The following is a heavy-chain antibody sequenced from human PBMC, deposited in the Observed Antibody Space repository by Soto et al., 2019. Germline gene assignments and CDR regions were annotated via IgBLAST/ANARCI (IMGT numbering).Heavy chain of an antibody. CDR3: AKRLGYYDSSGYPYNWFDP. V-gene: IGHV3-23*01. J-gene: IGHJ5*02. CDR1: GFTFSSYA. Sequence: GGSLRLSCAASGFTFSSYAMSWVRQAPGKGLEWVSAISGSGGSTYYADSVKGRFTISRDNSKNTLYLQMKSLRAEDTAVYYCAKRLGYYDSSGYPYNWFDPWGQGTLVTVSS. CDR2: ISGSGGST. D-gene: IGHD3-22*01.